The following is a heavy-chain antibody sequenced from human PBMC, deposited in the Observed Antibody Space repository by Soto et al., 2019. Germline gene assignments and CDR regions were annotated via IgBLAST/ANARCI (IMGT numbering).Heavy chain of an antibody. D-gene: IGHD3-22*01. CDR3: ASSPFLNYYESSGSWVVAFDI. J-gene: IGHJ3*02. Sequence: TSSGGSLSSYHKSCVWRTPVKRLERIGYIYYSGSTNYNPSLKSRVTISVDTSKNQFSLKLSSVTAADTAVYYCASSPFLNYYESSGSWVVAFDIWGQGTMVTVAS. CDR2: IYYSGST. CDR1: GGSLSSYH. V-gene: IGHV4-59*08.